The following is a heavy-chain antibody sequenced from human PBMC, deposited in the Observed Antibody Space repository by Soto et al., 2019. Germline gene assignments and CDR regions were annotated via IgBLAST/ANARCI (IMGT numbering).Heavy chain of an antibody. CDR2: ISAGGGNS. J-gene: IGHJ4*02. Sequence: PGGSLRLACAASGFTFDSYAMSWVRQAPGKGLEWVSAISAGGGNSFYSDSVRGRFTISRDNSKNTLYLQMNSLRAEDTAVYYCAKLRETWSPMHTRFANWGQGTLVTVSS. D-gene: IGHD2-21*01. V-gene: IGHV3-23*01. CDR1: GFTFDSYA. CDR3: AKLRETWSPMHTRFAN.